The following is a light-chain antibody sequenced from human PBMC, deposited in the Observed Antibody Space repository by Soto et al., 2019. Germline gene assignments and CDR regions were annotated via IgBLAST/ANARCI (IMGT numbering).Light chain of an antibody. CDR3: SSYTSSSIL. J-gene: IGLJ3*02. Sequence: QSALTQPASVSGSPGQSITISCTVTNSDVGGYNYVSWYQQHPGKAPKLMIYDVSNRPSGVSNRFSGSQSGNTASLTISGVQAGDEVDYFCSSYTSSSILFGGGTKLTVL. V-gene: IGLV2-14*01. CDR2: DVS. CDR1: NSDVGGYNY.